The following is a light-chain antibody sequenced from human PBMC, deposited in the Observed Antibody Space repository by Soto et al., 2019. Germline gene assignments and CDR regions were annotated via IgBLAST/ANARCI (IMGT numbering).Light chain of an antibody. CDR3: LQVNTYPRT. Sequence: DTQLTQSPSFLSASVGDRVTITCRASQGIGSSLAWYQKKPGIAPKLLIYAASTLQSGVPSRFSGSGSGTEFTLTISSLQPEDIATYYCLQVNTYPRTFGQGTKVEIK. CDR2: AAS. CDR1: QGIGSS. J-gene: IGKJ1*01. V-gene: IGKV1-9*01.